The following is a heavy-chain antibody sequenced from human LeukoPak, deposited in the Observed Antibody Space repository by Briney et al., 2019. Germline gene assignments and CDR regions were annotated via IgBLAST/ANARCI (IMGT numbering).Heavy chain of an antibody. J-gene: IGHJ5*02. Sequence: PGGSLRLSCAASGFTFSSYSMNWVRQAPGKRLEWVSYISGSSATIYYVDSVKGRFTVSRDNAKNSLYLQMNSLRAEDTAIYYCAGEPAAAGKNWLDPWGQGTLVTVSS. CDR1: GFTFSSYS. CDR2: ISGSSATI. D-gene: IGHD6-25*01. V-gene: IGHV3-48*04. CDR3: AGEPAAAGKNWLDP.